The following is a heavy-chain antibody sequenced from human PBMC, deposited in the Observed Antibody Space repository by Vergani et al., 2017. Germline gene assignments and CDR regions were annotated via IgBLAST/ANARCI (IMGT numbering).Heavy chain of an antibody. D-gene: IGHD3-10*01. V-gene: IGHV4-39*01. CDR3: ARALVYYYGSGGAFDI. J-gene: IGHJ3*02. CDR1: GGSISSTSYS. Sequence: QLQLQESGPGLMKPSETLSLTCTVSGGSISSTSYSWGWIRQPPGKGLEWIGNIYSSGNTYYNPSLRSRLTISIDTSKNQFSLKLSSVTAADTAVYYCARALVYYYGSGGAFDIWGQGTMVTVSS. CDR2: IYSSGNT.